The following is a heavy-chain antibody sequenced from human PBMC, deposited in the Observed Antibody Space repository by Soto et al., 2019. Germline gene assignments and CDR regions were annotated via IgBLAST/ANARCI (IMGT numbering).Heavy chain of an antibody. J-gene: IGHJ4*02. V-gene: IGHV4-31*03. CDR3: ARELGYCSSTSCYAPGEIDY. CDR1: GGSISSGGYY. D-gene: IGHD2-2*01. CDR2: IYYSGST. Sequence: SETLSLTCTVSGGSISSGGYYWSWIRQHPGKGLEWIGYIYYSGSTYYNPSLKSRVTISVDTSKNQFSLKLSSVTAADTAVYYCARELGYCSSTSCYAPGEIDYWGQGTLVTVSS.